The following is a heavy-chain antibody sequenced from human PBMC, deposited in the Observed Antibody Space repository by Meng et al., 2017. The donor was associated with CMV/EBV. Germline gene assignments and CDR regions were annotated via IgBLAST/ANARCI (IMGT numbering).Heavy chain of an antibody. J-gene: IGHJ6*02. D-gene: IGHD2-8*01. CDR1: GFTFSRYW. V-gene: IGHV3-74*01. CDR3: TRGIPPVKEYGMEGYGMDV. Sequence: GGSLRPSCAGLGFTFSRYWMHWVRQAPGKGLVWVSLINSDGSRTRDADSVKGRFTISRDNAKNTLYLQMNSLRAEDTAVYYCTRGIPPVKEYGMEGYGMDVWGRGTTVTVSS. CDR2: INSDGSRT.